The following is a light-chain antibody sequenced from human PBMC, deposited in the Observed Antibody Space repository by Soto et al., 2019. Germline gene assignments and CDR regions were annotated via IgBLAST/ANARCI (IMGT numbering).Light chain of an antibody. CDR2: DAS. Sequence: EIVLTQSPATLSLSPGERATLSCRASQSVSSYLAWYQQKPGQAPRLLIYDASNRATGIPARFSGSGSGTAFTLTISSLEPEDFAGYYCRQRSSNWPPVTFGQGTRLEIK. CDR1: QSVSSY. V-gene: IGKV3-11*01. CDR3: RQRSSNWPPVT. J-gene: IGKJ5*01.